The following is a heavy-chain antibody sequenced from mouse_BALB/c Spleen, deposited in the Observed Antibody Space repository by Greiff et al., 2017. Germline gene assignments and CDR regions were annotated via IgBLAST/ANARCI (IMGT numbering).Heavy chain of an antibody. CDR1: GFTFSSYA. CDR2: ISSGGST. V-gene: IGHV5-6-5*01. J-gene: IGHJ1*01. D-gene: IGHD1-1*01. CDR3: ARVGSSYWYFDV. Sequence: EVMLVESGGGLVKPGGSLKLSCAASGFTFSSYAMSWVRQTPEKRLEWVASISSGGSTYYPDSVKGRFTISRDNARNILYLQMSSLRSEDTAMYYCARVGSSYWYFDVWGAGTTVTVSS.